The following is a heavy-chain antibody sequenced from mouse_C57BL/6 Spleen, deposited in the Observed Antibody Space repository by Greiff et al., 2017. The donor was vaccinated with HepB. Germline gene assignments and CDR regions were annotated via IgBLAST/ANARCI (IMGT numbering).Heavy chain of an antibody. CDR1: GYSITSGYY. CDR3: ARRDYYGSSDAMDY. Sequence: QLQQSGPGLVKPSQSLSLTCSVTGYSITSGYYWNWIRQFPGNKLEWMGYISYDGSNNYNPSLKNRISITRDTSKNQFFLKLNSVTTEDTATYYCARRDYYGSSDAMDYWGQGTSVTVSS. CDR2: ISYDGSN. V-gene: IGHV3-6*01. D-gene: IGHD1-1*01. J-gene: IGHJ4*01.